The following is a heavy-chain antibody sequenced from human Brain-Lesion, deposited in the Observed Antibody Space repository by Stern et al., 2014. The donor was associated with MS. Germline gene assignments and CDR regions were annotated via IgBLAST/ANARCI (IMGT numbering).Heavy chain of an antibody. CDR2: IFNSGST. J-gene: IGHJ6*02. Sequence: QVQLVQSGPGLVKPSQTLSLSCTVSGGSISSGGYYWSWIRQPAGKGLEWIGRIFNSGSTSYNPSPKSRVTISIDTSKKHLSLRLNPMTAADTAVYYCARGRVVPGFQYYATDVWGQGTTVIVSS. CDR1: GGSISSGGYY. D-gene: IGHD2-2*01. V-gene: IGHV4-61*02. CDR3: ARGRVVPGFQYYATDV.